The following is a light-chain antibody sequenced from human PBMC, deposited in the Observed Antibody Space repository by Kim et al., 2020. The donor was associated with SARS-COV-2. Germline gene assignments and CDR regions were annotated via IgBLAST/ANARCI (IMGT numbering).Light chain of an antibody. V-gene: IGLV3-1*01. Sequence: SVSPGQTASITCSGDKLGDKYACWYQQKPGQSPVLVIYQDSKRPSRIRERFSGSNSGNTATLAISGTQAMDEADYYCQAWDSSTEVFGTGTKVTVL. CDR3: QAWDSSTEV. J-gene: IGLJ1*01. CDR1: KLGDKY. CDR2: QDS.